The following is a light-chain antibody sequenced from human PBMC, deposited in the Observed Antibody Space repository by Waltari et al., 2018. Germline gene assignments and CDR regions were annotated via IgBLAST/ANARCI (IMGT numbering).Light chain of an antibody. V-gene: IGKV3-20*01. J-gene: IGKJ1*01. CDR1: QRVGRS. CDR3: QHYVRLPVT. CDR2: GAS. Sequence: EIVLTQSPGTLSLSPGESATLSCRASQRVGRSLAWYQQKPGQAPRLLIYGASSRATGVPDRFSGSGSGTDFSLTISRLEPEDFAVYYCQHYVRLPVTFGQGTKVEIK.